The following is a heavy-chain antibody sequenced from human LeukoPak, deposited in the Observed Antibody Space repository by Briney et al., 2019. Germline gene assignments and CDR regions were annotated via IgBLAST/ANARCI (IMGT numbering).Heavy chain of an antibody. CDR2: ISYDGSNK. V-gene: IGHV3-30*03. J-gene: IGHJ6*03. Sequence: GRSLRLSCAASGFTFSSYGMHWVRQAPGKGLEWVAVISYDGSNKYYADTVKGRFTISRDNSKNTLYLQMNSLRAEDTAVYYCARTLYGSGSYYNFYYMDVWGKGTTVTVSS. D-gene: IGHD3-10*01. CDR3: ARTLYGSGSYYNFYYMDV. CDR1: GFTFSSYG.